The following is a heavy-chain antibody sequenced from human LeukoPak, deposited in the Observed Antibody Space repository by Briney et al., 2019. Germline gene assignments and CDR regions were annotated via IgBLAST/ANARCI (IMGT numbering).Heavy chain of an antibody. J-gene: IGHJ4*02. CDR3: ARTESGSGYDY. V-gene: IGHV2-70*04. CDR2: IDWDEDK. D-gene: IGHD3-10*01. Sequence: SGPTLVNPTQTLTLTCTFSGFSLSTRGMRVSWIRQPPGKALEWLARIDWDEDKFYSTSLKTRLTISKDTSKNQVVLTMTNMDPVDTATYYCARTESGSGYDYWGQGTLVTVSS. CDR1: GFSLSTRGMR.